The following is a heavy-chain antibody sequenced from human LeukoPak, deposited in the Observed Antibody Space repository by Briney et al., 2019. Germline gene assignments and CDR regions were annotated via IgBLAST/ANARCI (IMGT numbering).Heavy chain of an antibody. V-gene: IGHV4-59*01. CDR1: GGSISSYY. J-gene: IGHJ4*02. CDR3: ARDYGSGSSQIFDY. CDR2: IYYSGST. D-gene: IGHD3-10*01. Sequence: SETLSLICSVSGGSISSYYWSWIRQPPGKGLEWIGYIYYSGSTNYNPSLKSRVTMSVDTSKNQFSLKMSSVTAADTAIYYCARDYGSGSSQIFDYWGQGTLVTVSS.